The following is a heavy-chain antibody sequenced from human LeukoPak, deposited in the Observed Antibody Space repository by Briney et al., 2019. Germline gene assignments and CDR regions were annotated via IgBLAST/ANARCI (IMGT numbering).Heavy chain of an antibody. D-gene: IGHD5-24*01. J-gene: IGHJ4*02. CDR2: ISSSSSYI. Sequence: PGGSLRLSCAASGFTFSNYGIHWVRQAPGKGLEWVSSISSSSSYIYYADSVKGRFTISRDNAKNSLYLQMNSLRAEDTAVYYCARGKRRDGYNYDPDYWGQGTLVTVSS. CDR3: ARGKRRDGYNYDPDY. CDR1: GFTFSNYG. V-gene: IGHV3-21*01.